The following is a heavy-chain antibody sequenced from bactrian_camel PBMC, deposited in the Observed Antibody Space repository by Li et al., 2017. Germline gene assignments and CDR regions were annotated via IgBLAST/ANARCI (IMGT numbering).Heavy chain of an antibody. J-gene: IGHJ6*01. CDR2: IDSAGST. D-gene: IGHD1*01. CDR1: AYTYS. V-gene: IGHV3S9*01. CDR3: TARYEFGLGACRGVGGLGF. Sequence: HVQLVESGGGSVQAGGSLRLSCAASAYTYSMGWFRQAPGQEREGVACIDSAGSTAVADSVKGRFTVFKDNPMNTLYLQMNSLTPGDTAMYYCTARYEFGLGACRGVGGLGFWGQGTQVTVS.